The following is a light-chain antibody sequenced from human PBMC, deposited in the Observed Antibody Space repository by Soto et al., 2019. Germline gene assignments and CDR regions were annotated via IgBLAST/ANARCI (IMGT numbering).Light chain of an antibody. CDR3: QHYNSFSRT. Sequence: DIQMTQSPSTLSASVGDRVAITCRASDNIVHWLAWYQQKPGKAPKLLIYKAANLADEVPSRFAGSGSGTDFTLTISRLQRDDFATYYCQHYNSFSRTFGQGTKVEV. J-gene: IGKJ1*01. V-gene: IGKV1-5*03. CDR1: DNIVHW. CDR2: KAA.